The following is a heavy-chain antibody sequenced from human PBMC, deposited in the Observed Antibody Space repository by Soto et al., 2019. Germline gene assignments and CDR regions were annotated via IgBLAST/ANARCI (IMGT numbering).Heavy chain of an antibody. CDR2: IYPGDSDT. V-gene: IGHV5-51*01. Sequence: PGDSLKISCKGSGYSFTSYWIGWVRQMPGKGLEWMGIIYPGDSDTRYSPSLKSRVTISVDTSKNQFSLKLSSVTAADTAVYYCARDTGSYFDYWGQGTLVTGSS. CDR1: GYSFTSYW. J-gene: IGHJ4*02. D-gene: IGHD5-12*01. CDR3: ARDTGSYFDY.